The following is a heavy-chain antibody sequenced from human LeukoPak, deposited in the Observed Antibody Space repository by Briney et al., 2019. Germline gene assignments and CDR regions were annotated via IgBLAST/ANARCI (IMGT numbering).Heavy chain of an antibody. J-gene: IGHJ3*02. CDR1: GYTFTSYY. CDR2: INPNSGGT. V-gene: IGHV1-2*02. CDR3: ARGLRGYCSGGSCYYPHAFDI. Sequence: ASVKVSCKASGYTFTSYYMHWVRQAPGQGLEWMGWINPNSGGTNYAQKFQGRVTVTRDTSISTAYMELSRLRSDDTAVYYCARGLRGYCSGGSCYYPHAFDIWGQGTMVTVSS. D-gene: IGHD2-15*01.